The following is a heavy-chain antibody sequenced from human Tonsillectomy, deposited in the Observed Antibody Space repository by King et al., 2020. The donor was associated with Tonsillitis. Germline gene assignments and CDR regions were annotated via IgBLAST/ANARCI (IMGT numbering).Heavy chain of an antibody. CDR2: IRSKEYGGTT. V-gene: IGHV3-49*03. D-gene: IGHD1-26*01. J-gene: IGHJ6*03. CDR3: IRVRWELLSPAYYYYYFMDV. Sequence: VQLVESGGGLVQPGRSLRLSCTASGFTFGDYAVSWFRQAPGKGLEWLSFIRSKEYGGTTEYAASVKGRFTISRDDSKSIAYLQMNSLKTEDTAVYYCIRVRWELLSPAYYYYYFMDVWGKGTTVTVSS. CDR1: GFTFGDYA.